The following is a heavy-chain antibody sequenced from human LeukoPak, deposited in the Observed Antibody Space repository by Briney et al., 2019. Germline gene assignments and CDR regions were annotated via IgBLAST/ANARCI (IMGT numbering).Heavy chain of an antibody. CDR3: CRQDWAY. Sequence: GGSLRLSRAASGFSFSATYVGWVRHPPGKGLEWMSYIIGNSRYTSLADSVKGRFTIYRDNARNSVYLQMNNLRVEDTAVYYCCRQDWAYWGQGTLVTVSS. CDR1: GFSFSATY. J-gene: IGHJ4*02. D-gene: IGHD2-21*01. V-gene: IGHV3-11*03. CDR2: IIGNSRYT.